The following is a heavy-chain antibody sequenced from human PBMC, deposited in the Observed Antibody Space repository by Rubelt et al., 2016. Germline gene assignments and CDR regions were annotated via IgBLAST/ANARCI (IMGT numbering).Heavy chain of an antibody. Sequence: SYSMNWVRQAPGKGLEWVSYISSSSSTIYYADSVKGRFTISRDNSKNTLYLQMNSLRAEDTAVYYCARAGGVSRGHIDYWAREPWSPSPQ. J-gene: IGHJ4*02. CDR3: ARAGGVSRGHIDY. CDR1: SYS. D-gene: IGHD6-13*01. V-gene: IGHV3-48*01. CDR2: ISSSSSTI.